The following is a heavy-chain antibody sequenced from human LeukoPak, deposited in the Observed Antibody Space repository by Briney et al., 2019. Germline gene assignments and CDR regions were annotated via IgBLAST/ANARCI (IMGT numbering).Heavy chain of an antibody. Sequence: PGGSLRLSCAASGFTFSNYAMHWVRQAPGKGLEWVAVTSYDEGNKYYADSVKGRFTISRDNPKNTLYLQMSSLRAEDTALYYCARDGAYSSSWSYFDYWGQGTLVTVSS. CDR3: ARDGAYSSSWSYFDY. D-gene: IGHD6-13*01. CDR2: TSYDEGNK. J-gene: IGHJ4*02. V-gene: IGHV3-30*04. CDR1: GFTFSNYA.